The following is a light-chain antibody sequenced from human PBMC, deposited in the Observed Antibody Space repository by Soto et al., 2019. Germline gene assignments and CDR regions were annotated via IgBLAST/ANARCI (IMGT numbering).Light chain of an antibody. CDR1: SSDVGGYNY. CDR2: EVN. Sequence: QSALTQPPSASGSPGQSVTISCTGTSSDVGGYNYVTWYQQPPGKAPKLMIYEVNNRPLGVPDRFSGSKSGNTASLTVSGLQAEDEADYYCSAYAGSILFGGGTKLTVL. CDR3: SAYAGSIL. J-gene: IGLJ2*01. V-gene: IGLV2-8*01.